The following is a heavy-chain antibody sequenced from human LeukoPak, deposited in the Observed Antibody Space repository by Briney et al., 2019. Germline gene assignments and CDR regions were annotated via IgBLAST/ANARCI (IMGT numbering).Heavy chain of an antibody. CDR2: IYHSGST. D-gene: IGHD3-22*01. CDR3: VRQAYYYDSSGYYSIPDLIDY. J-gene: IGHJ4*02. V-gene: IGHV4-38-2*01. CDR1: GYSISTDYY. Sequence: SETLSLTCAVSGYSISTDYYWGWIRQPPGKGLEWIATIYHSGSTYYNPSLRSRVTISIDTSKNQFSLKLSSVTAADTAVYYCVRQAYYYDSSGYYSIPDLIDYWGQGTLVTVSS.